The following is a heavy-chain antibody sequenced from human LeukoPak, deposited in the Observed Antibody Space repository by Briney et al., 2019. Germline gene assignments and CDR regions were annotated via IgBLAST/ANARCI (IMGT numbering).Heavy chain of an antibody. CDR1: GFTFSDYY. CDR2: ISSSGSTI. D-gene: IGHD2-2*01. Sequence: GGSLRLSCAASGFTFSDYYMSWIRQAPGKGLEWVSYISSSGSTIYYADSVKGRFTISRDNSKNTLYLQMNSLRAEDTAVYYCAADIVVVPAAMGWFDPWGQGTLVTVSS. J-gene: IGHJ5*02. CDR3: AADIVVVPAAMGWFDP. V-gene: IGHV3-11*01.